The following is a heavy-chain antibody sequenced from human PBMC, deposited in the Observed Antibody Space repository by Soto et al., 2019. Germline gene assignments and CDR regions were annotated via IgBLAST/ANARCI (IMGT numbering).Heavy chain of an antibody. V-gene: IGHV3-23*01. CDR1: GFTFSSYA. CDR2: ISGSGGST. J-gene: IGHJ6*02. CDR3: AKDHGVLMLYAMGRSGYCYYGMDV. D-gene: IGHD2-8*01. Sequence: EVQLLESGGGLVQPVGSLRLSCAASGFTFSSYAMSWVRQAPGKGLEWVSAISGSGGSTYYADSVKGRFTISRDNSKNTLYMQMNSLRAEDTAVSYCAKDHGVLMLYAMGRSGYCYYGMDVWGQGTTVTVSS.